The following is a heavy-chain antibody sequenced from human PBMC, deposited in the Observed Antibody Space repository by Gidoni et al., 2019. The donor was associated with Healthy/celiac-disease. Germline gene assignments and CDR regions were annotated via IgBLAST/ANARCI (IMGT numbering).Heavy chain of an antibody. Sequence: EVQLVESGGGLVQPGGSLRLSCAASGFTFSSYWRSWVRQAPGKGLEWVANIKQDGSEKYYVDSVKGRFTISRDNAKNSLYLQMNSLRAEDTAVYYCARGFRYCSGGSCYSEADYWGQGTLVTVSS. D-gene: IGHD2-15*01. CDR1: GFTFSSYW. V-gene: IGHV3-7*04. J-gene: IGHJ4*02. CDR3: ARGFRYCSGGSCYSEADY. CDR2: IKQDGSEK.